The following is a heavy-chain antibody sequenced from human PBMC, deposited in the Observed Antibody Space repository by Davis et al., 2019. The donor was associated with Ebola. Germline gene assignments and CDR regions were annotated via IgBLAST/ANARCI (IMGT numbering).Heavy chain of an antibody. J-gene: IGHJ6*02. CDR2: IWYDGSNK. Sequence: GESLKISCAASGFTFSSYGMHWVRQAPGKGLEWVAVIWYDGSNKYYADSVKGRFTISRDNSKNTLYLQMNSLRDEDTAVYYCARDGPASTWAALVPIYGMDVWGQGTTVTVSS. V-gene: IGHV3-33*08. CDR3: ARDGPASTWAALVPIYGMDV. CDR1: GFTFSSYG. D-gene: IGHD5-18*01.